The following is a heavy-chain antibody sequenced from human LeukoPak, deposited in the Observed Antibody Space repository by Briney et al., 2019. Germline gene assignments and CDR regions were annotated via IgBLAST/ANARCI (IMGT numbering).Heavy chain of an antibody. CDR3: AREMADIVVVPAAMGGIFDY. CDR2: IYTSGST. V-gene: IGHV4-61*02. Sequence: PSETLSLTCTVSGGSISSGSYYWSWIRQPAGKGLEWIGRIYTSGSTNYNPSLKSRVTISVDTSKNQFSLKLSSVTAADTAVYYCAREMADIVVVPAAMGGIFDYWGQGTLVTVSS. D-gene: IGHD2-2*01. J-gene: IGHJ4*02. CDR1: GGSISSGSYY.